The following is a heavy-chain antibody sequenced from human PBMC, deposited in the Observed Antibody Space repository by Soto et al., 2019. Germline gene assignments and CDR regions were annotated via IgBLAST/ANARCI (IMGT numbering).Heavy chain of an antibody. CDR2: ISYDGRNQ. CDR3: AKPFGAHLNVGDAVDI. Sequence: QVQLVESGGGVVQPGRSLRLSCAASGFTFSRYGMHWVRQAPGKGLEWVAVISYDGRNQYSADSVKGRFTISRDKSKNTLYLQMNSLRAEDTAVYYCAKPFGAHLNVGDAVDIWDQGTMVTVSS. V-gene: IGHV3-30*18. D-gene: IGHD3-10*01. CDR1: GFTFSRYG. J-gene: IGHJ3*02.